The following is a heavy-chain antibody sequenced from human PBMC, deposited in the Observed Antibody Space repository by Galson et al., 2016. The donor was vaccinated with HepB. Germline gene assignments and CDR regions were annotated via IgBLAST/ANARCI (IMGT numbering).Heavy chain of an antibody. D-gene: IGHD6-6*01. Sequence: SETLSLTCTVSGDSISNSYYYWGWIRQPPGKGLEWIGSVYYSGSTYYNPSLESRVTTSVDTSKSQFSLTLNSVTAADTAVYYCARQGLRFAARPEVGFDYWGQGTLVIVSS. J-gene: IGHJ4*02. V-gene: IGHV4-39*01. CDR3: ARQGLRFAARPEVGFDY. CDR2: VYYSGST. CDR1: GDSISNSYYY.